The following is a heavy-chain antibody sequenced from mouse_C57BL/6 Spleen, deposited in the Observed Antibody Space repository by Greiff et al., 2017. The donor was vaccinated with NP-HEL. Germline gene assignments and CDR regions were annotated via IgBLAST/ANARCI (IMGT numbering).Heavy chain of an antibody. J-gene: IGHJ2*01. D-gene: IGHD1-1*01. V-gene: IGHV1-80*01. CDR1: GYAFTSYW. Sequence: QVQLQQSGAELVMPGASVKISCKASGYAFTSYWMNWVKQRPGQGLEWIGQIYPGDGDTNYNGKFKGKTTLTADKSSSTAYMQLSSLTSEDSAVYFCARRDPVVAEFDDWGKGTTVTVSS. CDR2: IYPGDGDT. CDR3: ARRDPVVAEFDD.